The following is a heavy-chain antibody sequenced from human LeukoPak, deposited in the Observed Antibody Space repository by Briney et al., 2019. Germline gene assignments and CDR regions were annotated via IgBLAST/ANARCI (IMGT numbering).Heavy chain of an antibody. J-gene: IGHJ4*02. Sequence: NPGESLKISCKASGYSFTNYWLGWVRQLPGRGLEWVGIIYPADSDTRYSSSFQGQVTISADKSVTTASLRWSSLQALDTAMYYCASQIYSSSSFDYWGQGTLVTVSS. CDR2: IYPADSDT. D-gene: IGHD6-6*01. CDR3: ASQIYSSSSFDY. V-gene: IGHV5-51*01. CDR1: GYSFTNYW.